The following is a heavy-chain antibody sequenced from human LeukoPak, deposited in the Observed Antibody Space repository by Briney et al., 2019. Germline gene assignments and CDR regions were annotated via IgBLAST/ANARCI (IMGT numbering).Heavy chain of an antibody. D-gene: IGHD1-1*01. Sequence: PGGSLRLSCEASGFTFSNYWMSWVRQAPGKGLERVANIKEDGSEKYYVDSVKGRFTISRDNAQNSLYLQMNSLRAEDTAVYYCARGVEPGGKGTTVTVSS. CDR2: IKEDGSEK. V-gene: IGHV3-7*01. CDR1: GFTFSNYW. CDR3: ARGVEP. J-gene: IGHJ6*03.